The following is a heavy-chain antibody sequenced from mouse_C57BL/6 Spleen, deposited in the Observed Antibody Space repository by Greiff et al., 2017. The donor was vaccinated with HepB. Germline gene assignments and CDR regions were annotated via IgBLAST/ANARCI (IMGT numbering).Heavy chain of an antibody. CDR3: AREDGSSSSYWYFDV. D-gene: IGHD1-1*01. J-gene: IGHJ1*03. Sequence: QVQLQQSGPELVKPGASVKISCKASGYAFSSSWMNWVKQRPGKGLEWIGRIYPGDGDTNYNGKFKGKATLTADKSSSTAYMQLSRLTSEDSAVYFCAREDGSSSSYWYFDVWGTGTTVTVSS. CDR1: GYAFSSSW. CDR2: IYPGDGDT. V-gene: IGHV1-82*01.